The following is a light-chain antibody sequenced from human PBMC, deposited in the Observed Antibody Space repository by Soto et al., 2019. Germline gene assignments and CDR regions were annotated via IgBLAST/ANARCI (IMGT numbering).Light chain of an antibody. V-gene: IGKV1-5*03. CDR1: QTVSNW. CDR3: QQYNSYSQT. CDR2: KAS. J-gene: IGKJ1*01. Sequence: IQMTQSPSTLSASVGDRVTITCRASQTVSNWLAWYQQKSGQPPKILIYKASTLESGVPSRFSGSGSGTEFTLTISSLQPEDFATYYCQQYNSYSQTFGQGTKVDIK.